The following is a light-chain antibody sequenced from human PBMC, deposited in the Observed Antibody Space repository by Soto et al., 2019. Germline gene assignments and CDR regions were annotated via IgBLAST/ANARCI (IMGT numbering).Light chain of an antibody. V-gene: IGKV3-20*01. J-gene: IGKJ2*01. CDR2: GVS. CDR1: QSVTSNH. CDR3: QHFGNSLYT. Sequence: EIVLTRSLDTLSVSPGERTTLSCRASQSVTSNHVAWYQQKPGQAPRLLIYGVSSRATGIPDRFSGSGSGTDFTLTISRVEPEDFAVYYCQHFGNSLYTFGQGTKVDIK.